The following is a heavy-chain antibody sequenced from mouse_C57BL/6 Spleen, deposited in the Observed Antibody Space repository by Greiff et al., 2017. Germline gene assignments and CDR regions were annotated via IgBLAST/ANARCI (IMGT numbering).Heavy chain of an antibody. CDR3: TRYHFDY. V-gene: IGHV1-15*01. Sequence: QVQLQQSGAELVRPGASVTLSCKASGYTFTDYEMHWVKQTPVHGLEWIGAIDPETGGTAYNQKFKGKAILTADKSSSTAYMELRSLTSEDSDVYCCTRYHFDYWGQGTTLTVSS. CDR2: IDPETGGT. J-gene: IGHJ2*01. CDR1: GYTFTDYE.